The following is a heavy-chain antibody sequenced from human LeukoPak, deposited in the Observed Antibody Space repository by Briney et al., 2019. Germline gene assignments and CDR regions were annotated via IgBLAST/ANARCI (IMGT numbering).Heavy chain of an antibody. J-gene: IGHJ6*02. CDR1: GYSFTSYW. V-gene: IGHV5-51*01. Sequence: NAGESLKISCKGSGYSFTSYWIGWVRQMPGKGLEWMGIIYPGDSDTRYSPSFQGQVTISADKSISTAYLQWSSLKASDTAMYYCARVSCSSTSCYDYYYGMDVWGQGTTVTVSS. CDR2: IYPGDSDT. D-gene: IGHD2-2*01. CDR3: ARVSCSSTSCYDYYYGMDV.